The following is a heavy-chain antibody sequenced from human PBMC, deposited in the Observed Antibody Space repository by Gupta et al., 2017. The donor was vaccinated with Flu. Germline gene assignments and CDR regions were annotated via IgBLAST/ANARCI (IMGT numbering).Heavy chain of an antibody. CDR1: GFTFRSYS. D-gene: IGHD4-17*01. Sequence: EVQLVESGGGLVKPGGSLRLSCAASGFTFRSYSMNWVRQAPGKGLEWVSSISSSSSYIYYADSVKGRFTISRDNAKNSLYLQMNSLRAEDTAVYYCARVLHETYGFHYYGMDVWGQGTTVTVSS. J-gene: IGHJ6*02. CDR2: ISSSSSYI. V-gene: IGHV3-21*01. CDR3: ARVLHETYGFHYYGMDV.